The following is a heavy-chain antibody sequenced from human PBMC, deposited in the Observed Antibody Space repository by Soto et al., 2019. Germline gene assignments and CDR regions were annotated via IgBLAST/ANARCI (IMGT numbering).Heavy chain of an antibody. CDR2: IYHSGTT. J-gene: IGHJ4*02. CDR3: VRVYGRSSCFFDS. Sequence: XGTLSLTGGVSGYSLTSGYHWCCIRQPPGKGLEWIGTIYHSGTTYYNPSLMSRVTMSVDTSKNQFSLKVASATAADTAVYFCVRVYGRSSCFFDSWGQGTLVTVSS. D-gene: IGHD6-6*01. CDR1: GYSLTSGYH. V-gene: IGHV4-38-2*01.